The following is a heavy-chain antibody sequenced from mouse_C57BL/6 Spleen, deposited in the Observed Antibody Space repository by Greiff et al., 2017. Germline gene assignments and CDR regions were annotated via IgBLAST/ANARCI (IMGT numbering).Heavy chain of an antibody. J-gene: IGHJ2*01. CDR1: GFNIKDDY. D-gene: IGHD1-1*01. CDR2: IDPENGDT. V-gene: IGHV14-4*01. Sequence: LVASGAELVRPGASVKLSCTASGFNIKDDYMHWVKQRPEQGLEWIGWIDPENGDTEYASKFQGKATITADTSSNTAYLQLSSLTAEDTAVYYCITGSSYYFDYWGQGTTLTVSS. CDR3: ITGSSYYFDY.